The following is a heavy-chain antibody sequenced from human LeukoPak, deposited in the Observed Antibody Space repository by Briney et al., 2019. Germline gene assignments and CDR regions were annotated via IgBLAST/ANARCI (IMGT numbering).Heavy chain of an antibody. J-gene: IGHJ5*02. CDR3: ARGPNSSGWYFNWFDP. CDR2: IYHSGST. D-gene: IGHD6-19*01. V-gene: IGHV4-61*10. CDR1: GGSISSGSYY. Sequence: SETLSLTCTVSGGSISSGSYYWSWIRQPAGKGLEWIGEIYHSGSTNYNPSLKSRVTISVDKSKNQFSLKLSSVTAADTAVYYCARGPNSSGWYFNWFDPWGQGTLVTVSS.